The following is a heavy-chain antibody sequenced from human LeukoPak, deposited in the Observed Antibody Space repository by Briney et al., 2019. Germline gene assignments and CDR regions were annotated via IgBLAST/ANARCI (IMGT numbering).Heavy chain of an antibody. CDR2: ISYDGSGQ. CDR1: GFTFSSYA. V-gene: IGHV3-30-3*01. D-gene: IGHD6-19*01. CDR3: ARANRPFHTSGWYKDY. J-gene: IGHJ4*02. Sequence: GRSLRLSCAASGFTFSSYAMHWVRQAPGKGLEWVALISYDGSGQYYTESVKGRFTTSRDNSKNTLHLQVNSLRVEDTAVYYCARANRPFHTSGWYKDYWGQGTLVTVSS.